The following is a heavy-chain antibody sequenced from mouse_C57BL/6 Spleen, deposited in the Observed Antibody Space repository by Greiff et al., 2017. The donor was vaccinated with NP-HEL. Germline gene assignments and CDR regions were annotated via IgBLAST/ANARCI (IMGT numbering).Heavy chain of an antibody. CDR2: ISSGGSYT. J-gene: IGHJ4*01. Sequence: EVMLVESGGDLVKPGGSLKLSCAASGFTFSSYGMSWVRQTPDKRLEWVATISSGGSYTYYPDSVKGRFTISRDNAKNTLYLQMSSLKSEDTAMYYCARHDYYGSSRYAMDYWGQGTSVTVSS. D-gene: IGHD1-1*01. CDR3: ARHDYYGSSRYAMDY. CDR1: GFTFSSYG. V-gene: IGHV5-6*01.